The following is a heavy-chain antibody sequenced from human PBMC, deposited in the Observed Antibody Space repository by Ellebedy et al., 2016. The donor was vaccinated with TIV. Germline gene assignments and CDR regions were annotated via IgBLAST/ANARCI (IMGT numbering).Heavy chain of an antibody. V-gene: IGHV4-59*01. CDR1: GGSISNYY. J-gene: IGHJ6*02. D-gene: IGHD2-21*02. CDR2: VFHSGSP. Sequence: SETLSLTCNVSGGSISNYYWSWIRLPPGKGLEWIGYVFHSGSPNYNPSLTSRVTMSVDTSKNQFSLRLTSVTAADTAVYSCAGDRVLRGGDPYSFYAMDVWGQGTTVTVSS. CDR3: AGDRVLRGGDPYSFYAMDV.